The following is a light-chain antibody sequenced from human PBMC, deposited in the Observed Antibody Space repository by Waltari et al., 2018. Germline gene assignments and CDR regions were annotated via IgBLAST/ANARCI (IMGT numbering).Light chain of an antibody. J-gene: IGLJ2*01. V-gene: IGLV3-10*01. CDR3: YSTDSSGNVQV. CDR2: EDV. CDR1: ALPKKY. Sequence: SYELTQPPSVSVSPGQTARITRSGDALPKKYAYWYQQKSGQAPVQVIYEDVKRPSGIPERFSGSSSGTMVTLTISGAQVEDEADYYCYSTDSSGNVQVFGGGTKLTVL.